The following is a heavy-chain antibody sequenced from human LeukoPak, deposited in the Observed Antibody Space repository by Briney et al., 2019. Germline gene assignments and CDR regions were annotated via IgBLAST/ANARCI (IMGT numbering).Heavy chain of an antibody. Sequence: SETLSLTCTVSGGSINSNNYYWGWIRQPPGKGLEWIGSIYDSGSTYYNPSLKSRVTIFVDTFKNQFSLKLSSVTAADTAVYYCPRRGTGYHIDYWGQGTLVTVSS. CDR2: IYDSGST. D-gene: IGHD3-9*01. J-gene: IGHJ4*02. CDR3: PRRGTGYHIDY. CDR1: GGSINSNNYY. V-gene: IGHV4-39*01.